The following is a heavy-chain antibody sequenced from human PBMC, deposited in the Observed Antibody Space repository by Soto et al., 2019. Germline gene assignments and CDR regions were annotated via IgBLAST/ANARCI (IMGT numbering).Heavy chain of an antibody. J-gene: IGHJ4*02. Sequence: SETLSLTCAVYGGSFSGYYWSWIRQPPGKGLEWIGEINQSGSTNYNPSLKSRVTISVHTSKNQFSLKLSSVTAADTAVYYCARTYSSSWSPFDYWGQGTLVTVSS. CDR3: ARTYSSSWSPFDY. CDR1: GGSFSGYY. CDR2: INQSGST. V-gene: IGHV4-34*01. D-gene: IGHD6-13*01.